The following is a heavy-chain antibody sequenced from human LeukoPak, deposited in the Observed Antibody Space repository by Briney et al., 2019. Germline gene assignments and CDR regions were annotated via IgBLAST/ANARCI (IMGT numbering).Heavy chain of an antibody. Sequence: SETLSLTCAVYGGSFGGYYWSWIRQPPGKGLEWIGEINHSGSTNYNPSLKGRVTISVDTSKNQFSLKLSSVTAADTAVYYCARSYRITMVRGNKAFDIWGQGTMVTVSS. V-gene: IGHV4-34*01. D-gene: IGHD3-10*01. J-gene: IGHJ3*02. CDR2: INHSGST. CDR1: GGSFGGYY. CDR3: ARSYRITMVRGNKAFDI.